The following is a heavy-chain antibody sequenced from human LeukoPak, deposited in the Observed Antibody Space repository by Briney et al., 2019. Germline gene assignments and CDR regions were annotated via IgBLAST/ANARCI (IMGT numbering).Heavy chain of an antibody. J-gene: IGHJ4*02. CDR1: GFTFRNYA. D-gene: IGHD3-22*01. V-gene: IGHV3-23*01. CDR2: ISGRGDST. Sequence: GGSLRLSCAASGFTFRNYAMSWVRQAPGKGLEWVSAISGRGDSTYYADSVKGRFTISRDNAKNSLYLQMNSLRAEDTAVYYCARDFHRRLYDSSGYYLYWGQGTLVTVSS. CDR3: ARDFHRRLYDSSGYYLY.